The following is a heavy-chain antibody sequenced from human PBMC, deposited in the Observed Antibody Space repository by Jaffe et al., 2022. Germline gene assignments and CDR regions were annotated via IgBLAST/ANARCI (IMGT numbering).Heavy chain of an antibody. D-gene: IGHD5-12*01. Sequence: QVQLVQSGAEVKKPGASVKVSCKASGYTFTGYYMHWVRQAPGQGLEWMGWINPNSGGTNYAQKFQGRVTMTRDTSISTAYMELSRLRSDDTAVYYCARDWDYSGYDYRAFDIWGQGTMVTVSS. V-gene: IGHV1-2*02. J-gene: IGHJ3*02. CDR2: INPNSGGT. CDR1: GYTFTGYY. CDR3: ARDWDYSGYDYRAFDI.